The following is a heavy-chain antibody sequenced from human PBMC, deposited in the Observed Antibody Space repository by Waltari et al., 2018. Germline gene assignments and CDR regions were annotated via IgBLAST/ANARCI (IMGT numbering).Heavy chain of an antibody. V-gene: IGHV4-59*12. CDR1: GGSISSYY. D-gene: IGHD1-26*01. Sequence: QVQLQESGPGLVKPSETLSLTCTVSGGSISSYYWSWLRQPPGKGLEWIGYIYYSGSTNYNPSLKSRVTISVDTSKNQFSLKLSSVTAADTAVYYCARDLSGSYYGLDYWGQGTLVTVSS. CDR3: ARDLSGSYYGLDY. CDR2: IYYSGST. J-gene: IGHJ4*02.